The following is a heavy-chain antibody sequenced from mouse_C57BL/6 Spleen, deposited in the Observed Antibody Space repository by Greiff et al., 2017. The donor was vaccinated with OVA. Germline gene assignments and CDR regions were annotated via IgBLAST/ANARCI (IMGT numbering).Heavy chain of an antibody. CDR1: GYTFTDYE. CDR3: TRSLITTVVPLGAY. D-gene: IGHD1-1*01. Sequence: QVQLQQSGAELVRPGASVTLSCKASGYTFTDYEMHWVKQTPVHGLEWIGAIDPETGGTAYNQKFKGKAILTADKSSSTAYMELRSLTSEDSAVYYCTRSLITTVVPLGAYWGQGTLVTVSA. J-gene: IGHJ3*01. V-gene: IGHV1-15*01. CDR2: IDPETGGT.